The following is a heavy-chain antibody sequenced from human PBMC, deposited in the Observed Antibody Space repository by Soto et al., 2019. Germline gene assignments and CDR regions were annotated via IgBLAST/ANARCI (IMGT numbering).Heavy chain of an antibody. CDR2: VYHTGRT. D-gene: IGHD3-3*01. Sequence: SETLSLTCTVSGGSFTSGSFAWSWIRQPPGKGLEWIGYVYHTGRTSYNPSLKSRVSISMDTSKNPFSLNLDSVTAAGTAVYFCARDFAYFDSWSQGTLVTVSS. CDR3: ARDFAYFDS. V-gene: IGHV4-61*01. J-gene: IGHJ4*02. CDR1: GGSFTSGSFA.